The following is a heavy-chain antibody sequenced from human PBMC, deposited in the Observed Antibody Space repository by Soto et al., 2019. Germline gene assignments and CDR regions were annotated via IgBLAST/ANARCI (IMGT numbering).Heavy chain of an antibody. CDR3: ARDGGFADIVATIFS. J-gene: IGHJ4*02. Sequence: SETLSLTCTVSGGSISSSSYYWGWIRQPPGKGLEWIGSIYYSGSTYYNPSLKSRVTISVDTSKNQFSLKLSSVTAADTAVYYCARDGGFADIVATIFSWGQGTLVTVSS. D-gene: IGHD5-12*01. CDR1: GGSISSSSYY. CDR2: IYYSGST. V-gene: IGHV4-39*02.